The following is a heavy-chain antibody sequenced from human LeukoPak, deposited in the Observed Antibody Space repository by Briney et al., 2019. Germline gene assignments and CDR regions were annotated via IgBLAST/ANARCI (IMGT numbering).Heavy chain of an antibody. CDR2: INPNSGGT. V-gene: IGHV1-2*02. CDR3: ARDSTAARSYFDY. CDR1: GYTLTGYY. Sequence: ASVKVSCKASGYTLTGYYMHWVRQAPGQGLEWMGWINPNSGGTNYAQKFQGRVTMTRDTSISTAYMELSRLRSDDTAVYYCARDSTAARSYFDYWGQGTLVTVSS. D-gene: IGHD6-13*01. J-gene: IGHJ4*02.